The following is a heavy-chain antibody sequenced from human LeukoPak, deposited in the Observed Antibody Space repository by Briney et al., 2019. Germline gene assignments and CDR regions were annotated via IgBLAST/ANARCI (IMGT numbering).Heavy chain of an antibody. V-gene: IGHV4-34*09. Sequence: SETLSLTCAVYGGSFSGYYWSWIRQPPGKGLEWIGEINHSGSTNYNPSLQSRVTISVDTSKNQFSLKLSSVTAADTAVYYCAREIASFDCSGGSCYSEAYWFDPWGQGTLVTVSS. J-gene: IGHJ5*02. D-gene: IGHD2-15*01. CDR1: GGSFSGYY. CDR3: AREIASFDCSGGSCYSEAYWFDP. CDR2: INHSGST.